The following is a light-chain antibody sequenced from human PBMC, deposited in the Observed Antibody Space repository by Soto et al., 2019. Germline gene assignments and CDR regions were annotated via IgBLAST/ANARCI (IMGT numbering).Light chain of an antibody. V-gene: IGKV3-15*01. Sequence: EIVMTQSPATLSVSPGGRATLSCRASQSISDTLAWYKQKPGQAPRLLIHGASTRDTGFPARFSGSGSGTAFTLTISSLQSEDFAVYYCQQYNNWPWTFGQGTRWIS. CDR3: QQYNNWPWT. CDR2: GAS. CDR1: QSISDT. J-gene: IGKJ1*01.